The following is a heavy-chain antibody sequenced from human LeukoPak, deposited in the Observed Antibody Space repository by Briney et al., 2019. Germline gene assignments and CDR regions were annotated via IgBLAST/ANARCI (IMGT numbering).Heavy chain of an antibody. CDR2: ISSSSSTI. D-gene: IGHD2-2*01. CDR1: GFTFSSYS. CDR3: ARWYCSSTSCYIDY. J-gene: IGHJ4*02. Sequence: GGSLKLSCAASGFTFSSYSMNWVRPAPGKGLEWVSYISSSSSTIYYADSVKGRFTISRDNAKNSLYLQMNSLRAEDTAVYYCARWYCSSTSCYIDYWGQGTLVTVSS. V-gene: IGHV3-48*04.